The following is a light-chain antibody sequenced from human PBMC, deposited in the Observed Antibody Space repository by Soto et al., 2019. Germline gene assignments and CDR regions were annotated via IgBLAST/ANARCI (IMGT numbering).Light chain of an antibody. V-gene: IGKV3-11*01. J-gene: IGKJ4*01. Sequence: EVVLTQSPVTLSLSPGERATLSCRASQSVTTFLALYQQKPGQAPRLLIYDASKRATGIPARFSGSGSGSDFTLTISSLEPEDCAVYYCQQRTNWPLTFGGGTKVEIK. CDR2: DAS. CDR3: QQRTNWPLT. CDR1: QSVTTF.